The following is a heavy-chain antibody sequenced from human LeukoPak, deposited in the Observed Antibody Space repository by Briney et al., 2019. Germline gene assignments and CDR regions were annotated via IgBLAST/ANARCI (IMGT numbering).Heavy chain of an antibody. CDR3: AKDIGYSSGWYPGVDY. V-gene: IGHV3-9*02. Sequence: GGSLRLSCAASGFTSDDYAMHWVRQAPGKGLEWVSGISWNSGSIGYADSVKGRFTISRDNAKNSLYLQMNSLRAEDTALYYCAKDIGYSSGWYPGVDYWGQGTLVTVSS. CDR1: GFTSDDYA. D-gene: IGHD6-19*01. J-gene: IGHJ4*02. CDR2: ISWNSGSI.